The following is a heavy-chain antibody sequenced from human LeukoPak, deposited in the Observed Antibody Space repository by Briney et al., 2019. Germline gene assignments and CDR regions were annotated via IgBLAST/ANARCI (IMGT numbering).Heavy chain of an antibody. D-gene: IGHD2-21*01. CDR3: ARSLFGGDYWYFDL. CDR1: GYRFTSFW. V-gene: IGHV5-51*01. J-gene: IGHJ2*01. Sequence: HGASLKISCKGAGYRFTSFWIGWVRQMPGRGLEWMGIIRPSDSETTYTPSFKGQVTISVDNSISTAYLQWSSLKASDTAMYYCARSLFGGDYWYFDLWGRGTLVTVSS. CDR2: IRPSDSET.